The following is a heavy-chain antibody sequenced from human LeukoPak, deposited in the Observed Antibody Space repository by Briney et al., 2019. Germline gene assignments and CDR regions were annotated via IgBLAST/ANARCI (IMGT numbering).Heavy chain of an antibody. Sequence: SVKVSCKASGGTFSSYAISWVRPAPGQGLEWMGRIIPILGIANYAQKFQGRVTITADKSTSTAYMELSSLRSEDTAVYYCARGSDYYDSSGLYYFDYWGQGTLVTVSS. V-gene: IGHV1-69*04. CDR3: ARGSDYYDSSGLYYFDY. CDR1: GGTFSSYA. J-gene: IGHJ4*02. D-gene: IGHD3-22*01. CDR2: IIPILGIA.